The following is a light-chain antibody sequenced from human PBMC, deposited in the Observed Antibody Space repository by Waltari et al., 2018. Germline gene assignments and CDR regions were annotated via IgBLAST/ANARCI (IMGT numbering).Light chain of an antibody. Sequence: QSALAQPASVSGSPGQSIAISCTGTSSDIGNYNYVSWYQQHPGKAPKLILYEVSDPSGVARRFSGSKSGNKATLTISGLQADDEADYYCSSYTNRATLRVFGTGTKVTVL. J-gene: IGLJ1*01. CDR1: SSDIGNYNY. V-gene: IGLV2-14*01. CDR3: SSYTNRATLRV. CDR2: EVS.